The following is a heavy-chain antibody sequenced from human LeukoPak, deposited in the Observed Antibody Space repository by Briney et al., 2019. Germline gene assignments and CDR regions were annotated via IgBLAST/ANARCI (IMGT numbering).Heavy chain of an antibody. CDR1: GFTFSSYW. V-gene: IGHV3-48*04. CDR2: ISSSGSTI. Sequence: GGSLRPSCAASGFTFSSYWMSWVRQAPGEGLEWVSYISSSGSTIYYAASVKGRFTISRDNAKISLYLQMNSLRAEDTVVYYCAELGITMIGGVWGKGTTVTISS. CDR3: AELGITMIGGV. D-gene: IGHD3-10*02. J-gene: IGHJ6*04.